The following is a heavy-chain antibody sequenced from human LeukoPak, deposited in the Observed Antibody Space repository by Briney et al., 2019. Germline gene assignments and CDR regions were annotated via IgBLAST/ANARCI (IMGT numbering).Heavy chain of an antibody. CDR1: GFTFGGFA. V-gene: IGHV3-23*01. Sequence: GGSLRLSCSASGFTFGGFAMGWVRQAPGKGLEWVSSISGSGGNTYYADSVEGRFTISRDNSKNTLLLQMISLRAEDTALYYCARGRGGDYVPSRFDYWGQGTLVTVSS. CDR3: ARGRGGDYVPSRFDY. CDR2: ISGSGGNT. J-gene: IGHJ4*02. D-gene: IGHD4-17*01.